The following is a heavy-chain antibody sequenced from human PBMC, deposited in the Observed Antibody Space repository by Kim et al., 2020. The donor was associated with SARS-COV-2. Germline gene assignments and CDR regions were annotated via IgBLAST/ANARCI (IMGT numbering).Heavy chain of an antibody. D-gene: IGHD3-3*01. J-gene: IGHJ4*02. CDR2: IIPIFGTA. CDR3: ARDHDAGYFSY. Sequence: SVKVSCKASGGTFSSYAISWVRQAPGQGLEWMGGIIPIFGTANYAQKFQGRVTITADESTGTAYMELSSLRSEDTAGYYCARDHDAGYFSYWGQGTLVTVSS. CDR1: GGTFSSYA. V-gene: IGHV1-69*13.